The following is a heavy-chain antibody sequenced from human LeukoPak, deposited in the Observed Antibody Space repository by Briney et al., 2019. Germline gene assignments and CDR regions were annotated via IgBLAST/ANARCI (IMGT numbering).Heavy chain of an antibody. D-gene: IGHD1-26*01. Sequence: GGSLKLSCAASGFTFSGSAMHWVRQASGKGLEWVGRIRSKANNYATAYAASVKGRFTISRDDSKNTAYLQMNSLKTEDTAVYYCTSVVGATFDYWGQGTLVTVSS. CDR1: GFTFSGSA. CDR3: TSVVGATFDY. V-gene: IGHV3-73*01. CDR2: IRSKANNYAT. J-gene: IGHJ4*02.